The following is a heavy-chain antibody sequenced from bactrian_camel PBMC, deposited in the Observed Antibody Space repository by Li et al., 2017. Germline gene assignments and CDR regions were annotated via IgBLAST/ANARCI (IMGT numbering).Heavy chain of an antibody. Sequence: DVQLVESGGGTVQSGGSVSVSCVASGISYSSYCMGWFRQTPGKEREGVAGIYTGGGSTWYADSVKGRFTISRDNAKNTVYLQMNSLKPEDTAVYFCVRPVAYNSDWRRSDYRGQGTQVTVS. V-gene: IGHV3S40*01. CDR3: VRPVAYNSDWRRSDY. D-gene: IGHD2*01. CDR2: IYTGGGST. CDR1: GISYSSYC. J-gene: IGHJ4*01.